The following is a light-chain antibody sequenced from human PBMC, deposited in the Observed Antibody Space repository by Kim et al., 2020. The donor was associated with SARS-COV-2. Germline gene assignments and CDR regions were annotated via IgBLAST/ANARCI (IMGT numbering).Light chain of an antibody. V-gene: IGLV2-14*03. Sequence: QSALTQPASVSGSPGQSITISCTGTSSDIGAYNYVSWYQQHPGKAPKLIIYDVTYRPSGVSSRFSGSKSYNTASLTIFGLQLEDEADYYCSSYTTSLTRVFGTGTKVTVL. CDR3: SSYTTSLTRV. CDR2: DVT. J-gene: IGLJ1*01. CDR1: SSDIGAYNY.